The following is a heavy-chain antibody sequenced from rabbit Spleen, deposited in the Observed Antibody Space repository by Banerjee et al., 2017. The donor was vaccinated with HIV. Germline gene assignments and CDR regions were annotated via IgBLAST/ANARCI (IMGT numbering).Heavy chain of an antibody. J-gene: IGHJ4*01. CDR1: GIDFSTYSY. CDR2: IYAGISDST. Sequence: QEQLEKSGGGLVKPGGTLTLTCKASGIDFSTYSYMCWVRQAPGKGLEWIACIYAGISDSTYYASWAKGRFTISETSSTTVTLQMTSLTAADTATYFCARDPVIAGSAYYDLWGPGTLVTVS. D-gene: IGHD8-1*01. V-gene: IGHV1S45*01. CDR3: ARDPVIAGSAYYDL.